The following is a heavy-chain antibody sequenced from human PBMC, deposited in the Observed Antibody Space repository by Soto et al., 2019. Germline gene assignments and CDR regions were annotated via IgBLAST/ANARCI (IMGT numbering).Heavy chain of an antibody. D-gene: IGHD5-12*01. Sequence: QVQLQESGPGLVMPSQTLSLTCTVSGGSTSSGVYYWSWLRQHPGKCLEWIGYIHYTGSTYYNPPLQSRVTISEDASKNQFSLKVNSVTAADTAVYYCARARRDGYHDFASWGQGTLVTVPS. V-gene: IGHV4-31*03. CDR1: GGSTSSGVYY. CDR2: IHYTGST. J-gene: IGHJ4*02. CDR3: ARARRDGYHDFAS.